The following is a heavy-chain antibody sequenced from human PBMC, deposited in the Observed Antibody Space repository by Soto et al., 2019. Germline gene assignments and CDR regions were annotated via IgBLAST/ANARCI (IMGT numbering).Heavy chain of an antibody. J-gene: IGHJ6*02. CDR3: ARSVGDYYYGMDV. Sequence: PSETLSLTCTFSGASITSTSYHWGWIRQPPGKGLEWIGNFYYSGSTYYNPSLRSRVTISVDASKNQFSVKVSSVTATDTAVYYCARSVGDYYYGMDVWGQGTTVTVSS. CDR2: FYYSGST. D-gene: IGHD1-26*01. CDR1: GASITSTSYH. V-gene: IGHV4-39*01.